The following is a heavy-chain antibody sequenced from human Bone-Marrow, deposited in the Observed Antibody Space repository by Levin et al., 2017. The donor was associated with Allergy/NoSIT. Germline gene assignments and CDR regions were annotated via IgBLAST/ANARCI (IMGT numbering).Heavy chain of an antibody. J-gene: IGHJ6*03. CDR1: GFTFSTSW. CDR2: INGDASST. Sequence: PGGSLRLSCAASGFTFSTSWMHWVRQVPGKGLMWVSRINGDASSTSYADSVRGRFTISRDNARNTLYLQLNSLRADDSAVYYCAREDTSMADSACMDVWGYGTTVTVSS. D-gene: IGHD5-18*01. CDR3: AREDTSMADSACMDV. V-gene: IGHV3-74*01.